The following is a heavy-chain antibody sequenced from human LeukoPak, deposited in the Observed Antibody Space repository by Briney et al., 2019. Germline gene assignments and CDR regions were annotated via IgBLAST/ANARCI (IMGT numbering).Heavy chain of an antibody. V-gene: IGHV4-39*07. CDR2: IYSGGSS. J-gene: IGHJ4*02. CDR1: GGSISSSSYY. Sequence: SETLSLTCTVSGGSISSSSYYWGWIRQPPGKELEWIGSIYSGGSSYYNPSLKSRVTISVDTSKNQFSLKLSSVTAADTAVYYCARRGRGGLDYWGQGTLVTVSS. D-gene: IGHD3-10*01. CDR3: ARRGRGGLDY.